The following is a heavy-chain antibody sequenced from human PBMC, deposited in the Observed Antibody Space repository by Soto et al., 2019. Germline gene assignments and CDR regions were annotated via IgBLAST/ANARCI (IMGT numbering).Heavy chain of an antibody. CDR3: ASYRQTGRYVRAFDI. CDR2: INHSGST. V-gene: IGHV4-34*01. J-gene: IGHJ3*02. Sequence: SDTLSLTCSFYVLSFIGYYCSLILQPPVNWLEWIGEINHSGSTNYNPSLKSRVTISVDTSKNQFSLKLSSVTAADTAVYYCASYRQTGRYVRAFDIWGQGKMVTVSS. CDR1: VLSFIGYY. D-gene: IGHD3-16*02.